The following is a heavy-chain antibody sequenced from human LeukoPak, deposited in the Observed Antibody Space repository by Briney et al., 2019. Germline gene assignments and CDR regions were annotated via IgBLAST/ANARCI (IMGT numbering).Heavy chain of an antibody. CDR2: IYYSGYT. V-gene: IGHV4-39*07. J-gene: IGHJ4*02. CDR1: GVSISNRSHF. CDR3: ARDSAPNLLAYFDY. D-gene: IGHD2/OR15-2a*01. Sequence: KPSETLSLTCTVSGVSISNRSHFWGWIRQTPGKGLEWFGSIYYSGYTYYNPSLKSRVTISVDTSKNQFSLRLNSVTAADTAVYYCARDSAPNLLAYFDYWGQGILVTVSS.